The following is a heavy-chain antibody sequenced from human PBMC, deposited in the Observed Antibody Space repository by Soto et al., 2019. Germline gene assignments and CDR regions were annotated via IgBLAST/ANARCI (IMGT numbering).Heavy chain of an antibody. D-gene: IGHD3-22*01. Sequence: RGESLTITCTCSGNSFSPYWIHWVRQMPGKGLEWMGRIDPSDSYTNYSPSFEGHVTMSADKSISTAYLQWSSLKASDTAMYFCARHYYDTSSGYYPDYWGQGTLVTVSS. J-gene: IGHJ4*02. CDR2: IDPSDSYT. CDR1: GNSFSPYW. V-gene: IGHV5-10-1*01. CDR3: ARHYYDTSSGYYPDY.